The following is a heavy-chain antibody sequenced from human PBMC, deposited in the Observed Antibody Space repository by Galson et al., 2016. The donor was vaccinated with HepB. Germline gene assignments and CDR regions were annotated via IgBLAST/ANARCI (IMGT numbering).Heavy chain of an antibody. Sequence: SVKVSCKASGYTFSTYGISWVRQAPEQGLEWMGWISAYNGNTNYAQNLQGRVTMTADTSTSTAYMELRSLRSDDTAMYYCARDSDIVVFPAALQHYYYGMDVWGQGTTVTVSS. J-gene: IGHJ6*02. CDR3: ARDSDIVVFPAALQHYYYGMDV. V-gene: IGHV1-18*01. D-gene: IGHD2-2*02. CDR2: ISAYNGNT. CDR1: GYTFSTYG.